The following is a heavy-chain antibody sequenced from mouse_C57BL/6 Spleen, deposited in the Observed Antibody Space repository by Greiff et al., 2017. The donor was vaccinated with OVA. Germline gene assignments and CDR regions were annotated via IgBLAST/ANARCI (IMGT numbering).Heavy chain of an antibody. CDR2: FYPGSGSI. CDR1: GYTFTEYT. CDR3: ARHEEEGTAQATNFDY. Sequence: VKLQESGAELVKPGASVKLSCKASGYTFTEYTIHWVKQRSGQGLEWIGWFYPGSGSIKYNEKFKDKATLTADKSSSTVYMELSRLTSEDSAVYFCARHEEEGTAQATNFDYWGQGTTLTVSS. J-gene: IGHJ2*01. V-gene: IGHV1-62-2*01. D-gene: IGHD3-2*02.